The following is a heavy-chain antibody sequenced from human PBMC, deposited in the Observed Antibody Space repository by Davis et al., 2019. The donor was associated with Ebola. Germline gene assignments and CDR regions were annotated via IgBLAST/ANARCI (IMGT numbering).Heavy chain of an antibody. V-gene: IGHV4-34*01. CDR1: GGSFSGYY. Sequence: GSLRLSCAVYGGSFSGYYWSWIRQPPGKGLEWIGEINHSGSTNYNPSLKSRVTISVDTSKNQFSLKLSSVTAADTAVYYCASVAYSSGWGAIDYWGQGTLVTVSS. D-gene: IGHD6-19*01. J-gene: IGHJ4*02. CDR2: INHSGST. CDR3: ASVAYSSGWGAIDY.